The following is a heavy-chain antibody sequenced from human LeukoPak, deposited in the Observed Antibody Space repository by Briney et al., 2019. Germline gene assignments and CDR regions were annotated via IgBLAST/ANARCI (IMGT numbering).Heavy chain of an antibody. CDR3: ARTALTDDAFDI. Sequence: SETLSLTCTVSGGSISSYYRSWIRQPPGKGLEWIGYIYYSGSTNYNPSLKSRITLSVDTSKNQFSLKLSSVTAADTAVYYCARTALTDDAFDIWGQGTMVTVSS. CDR2: IYYSGST. CDR1: GGSISSYY. D-gene: IGHD4/OR15-4a*01. J-gene: IGHJ3*02. V-gene: IGHV4-59*08.